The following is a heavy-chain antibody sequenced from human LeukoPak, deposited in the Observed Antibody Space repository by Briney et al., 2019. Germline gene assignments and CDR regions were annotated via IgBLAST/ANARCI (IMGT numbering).Heavy chain of an antibody. V-gene: IGHV3-23*01. CDR1: GFTFSSYA. CDR3: AKVSGFWSGYLSDY. CDR2: ISGSGGST. D-gene: IGHD3-3*01. J-gene: IGHJ4*02. Sequence: GGSLRLSCAASGFTFSSYAMSWVRQAPGKGLEWVSAISGSGGSTYYADSVKGRFTISRDNSKNTLYLQMNSLRAEDTAVCYCAKVSGFWSGYLSDYWGQGTLVTVSS.